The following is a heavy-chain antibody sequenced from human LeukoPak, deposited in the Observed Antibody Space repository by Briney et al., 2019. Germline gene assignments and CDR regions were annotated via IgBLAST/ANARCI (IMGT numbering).Heavy chain of an antibody. Sequence: SETLPLTCAVYGGSFSGYYWSWIRQPPGKGLEWIGEINHSGSTNYNPSLKSRVTISVDTSKNQFSLKLSSVTAADTAVYYCARGGYSGYDFNLGATYYFDYWGQGTLVTVSS. D-gene: IGHD5-12*01. J-gene: IGHJ4*02. CDR3: ARGGYSGYDFNLGATYYFDY. CDR2: INHSGST. CDR1: GGSFSGYY. V-gene: IGHV4-34*01.